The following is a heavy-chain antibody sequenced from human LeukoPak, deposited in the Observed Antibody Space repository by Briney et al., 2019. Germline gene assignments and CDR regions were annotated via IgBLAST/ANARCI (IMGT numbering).Heavy chain of an antibody. CDR2: IASSGRNT. CDR1: GFTFNDAA. Sequence: GGSLRLSYAASGFTFNDAAMTWVRQAPGKGLEWVSLIASSGRNTYYTDSVRGRFTISRDNSKKTLSLQMDSLRVEDTAIYYCAKDIQLSAWGLGTMVTVSS. D-gene: IGHD5-24*01. V-gene: IGHV3-23*01. CDR3: AKDIQLSA. J-gene: IGHJ3*01.